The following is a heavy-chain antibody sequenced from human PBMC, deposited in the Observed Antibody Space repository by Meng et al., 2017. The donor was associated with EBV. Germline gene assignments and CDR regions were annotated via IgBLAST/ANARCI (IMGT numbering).Heavy chain of an antibody. CDR3: ASESGRGFTPDY. CDR2: LIPMSDAP. D-gene: IGHD3-10*01. Sequence: VQLVRSGGEVEKPGSLVKGSCKASGGTFRGDAVSWVRQAPGQGLEWMGGLIPMSDAPHYAQKFQGRVTMTADESTNTHYMDLSGLRFEDTAVYYCASESGRGFTPDYWGQGTLVTVSS. CDR1: GGTFRGDA. J-gene: IGHJ4*02. V-gene: IGHV1-69*01.